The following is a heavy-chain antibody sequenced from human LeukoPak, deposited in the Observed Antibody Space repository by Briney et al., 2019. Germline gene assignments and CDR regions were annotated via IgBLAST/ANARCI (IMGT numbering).Heavy chain of an antibody. J-gene: IGHJ4*02. D-gene: IGHD6-13*01. Sequence: ASVKVSCKASGGTFSSYAISWVRQAPGQGLEWMGGIIPIFGTANYAQKFQGRVTITADKSTSTAYMELSSLRSEDTAVYYCARARAAAGTLFDYWGQGTLVTVSS. CDR1: GGTFSSYA. CDR3: ARARAAAGTLFDY. CDR2: IIPIFGTA. V-gene: IGHV1-69*06.